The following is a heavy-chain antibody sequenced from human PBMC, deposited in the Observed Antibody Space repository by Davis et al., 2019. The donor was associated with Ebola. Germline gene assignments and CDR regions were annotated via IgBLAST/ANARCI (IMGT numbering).Heavy chain of an antibody. CDR2: IHYRGTT. J-gene: IGHJ4*02. D-gene: IGHD4-17*01. CDR3: ARSSTTLDFDY. CDR1: GGSISSSSYY. Sequence: MPSETLSLTCTVSGGSISSSSYYWGWIRQPPGKGLEWIGSIHYRGTTYYNPSLKSRVTISVDTSKNQFSLNLSSVTAADTAVYYCARSSTTLDFDYWGQGTLATVSS. V-gene: IGHV4-39*01.